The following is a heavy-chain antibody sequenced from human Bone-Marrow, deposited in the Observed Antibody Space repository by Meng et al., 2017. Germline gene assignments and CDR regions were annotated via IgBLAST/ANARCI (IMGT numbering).Heavy chain of an antibody. D-gene: IGHD3-22*01. CDR3: ARERLVVVRSFYYGMDV. CDR1: GYTFTSYA. J-gene: IGHJ6*02. Sequence: ASVKVSCKASGYTFTSYALQWVRQAPGQGLEWMGWINAGNGNTKYSQKFQGRVTITRDTSASTAYMELSSLRSEDTAVYYCARERLVVVRSFYYGMDVWGQGTTVTVSS. CDR2: INAGNGNT. V-gene: IGHV1-3*01.